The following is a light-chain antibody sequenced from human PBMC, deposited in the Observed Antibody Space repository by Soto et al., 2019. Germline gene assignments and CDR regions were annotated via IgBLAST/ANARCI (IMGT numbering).Light chain of an antibody. J-gene: IGLJ1*01. V-gene: IGLV2-14*03. CDR2: DVN. Sequence: QSALTQPASVSGSPGQSITISCTGTSSDVGGYNFVSWYQQHPGKVPKRMIFDVNRRPSGVSDRVSGSKSGNTASLTISGLQAEDYGDYYCCSYTSRSTHVFGSGTKVTVL. CDR1: SSDVGGYNF. CDR3: CSYTSRSTHV.